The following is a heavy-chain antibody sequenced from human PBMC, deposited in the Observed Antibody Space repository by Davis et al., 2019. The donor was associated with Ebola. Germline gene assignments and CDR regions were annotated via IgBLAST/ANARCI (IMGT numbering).Heavy chain of an antibody. D-gene: IGHD4-23*01. J-gene: IGHJ4*02. CDR3: ARGRLRWERVYDY. V-gene: IGHV4-39*07. Sequence: MPSETLSLTCTVPGGSISSSSYYWGWIRQPPGKGREWIGSIYYSGSTYYNPSLKSRVTISVDTSTNQFSLKLSSVTAADTAVYYCARGRLRWERVYDYWGQGTLVTVSS. CDR1: GGSISSSSYY. CDR2: IYYSGST.